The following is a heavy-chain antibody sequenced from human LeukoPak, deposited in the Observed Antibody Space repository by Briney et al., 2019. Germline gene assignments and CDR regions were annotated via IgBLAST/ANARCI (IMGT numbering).Heavy chain of an antibody. CDR3: ARGFLVYSSTWPVFDY. CDR2: ISGNGSST. CDR1: GFTLSKYA. J-gene: IGHJ4*02. Sequence: GGSRRLSCPASGFTLSKYAMHWVRQTPGKGLECVSSISGNGSSTYYANSVKGRFTISRDNSKNTLYLQMGSLRAEDMAVYYCARGFLVYSSTWPVFDYWGQGTLVTVSS. D-gene: IGHD6-13*01. V-gene: IGHV3-64*01.